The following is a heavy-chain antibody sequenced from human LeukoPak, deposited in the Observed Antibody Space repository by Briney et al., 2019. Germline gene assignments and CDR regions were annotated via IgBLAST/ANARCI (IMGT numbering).Heavy chain of an antibody. V-gene: IGHV3-23*01. D-gene: IGHD3-3*01. CDR3: AKRNIGVLEWLSEFDS. J-gene: IGHJ4*01. CDR2: ISGSGGST. CDR1: GFTFSSYA. Sequence: PGGSLRLSCAASGFTFSSYAMSWVCQAPRKGLEWVSAISGSGGSTYYADTVKGRFTNSSDNSKNTLYLQMNSLRAEDTAVYYCAKRNIGVLEWLSEFDSWGHGTLVTASS.